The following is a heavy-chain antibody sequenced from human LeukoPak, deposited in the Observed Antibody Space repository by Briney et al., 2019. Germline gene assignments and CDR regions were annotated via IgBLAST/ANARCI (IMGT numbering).Heavy chain of an antibody. J-gene: IGHJ3*02. CDR3: ARGGSRYYDSSGPLDDAFDI. Sequence: ASVKVSCKASGYTFTGYYMHWVRQATGQGLEWMGWMNPNSGNTGYAQKFQGRVTMTRNTSISTAYMELSSLRSEDTAVYYCARGGSRYYDSSGPLDDAFDIWGQGTMVTVSS. D-gene: IGHD3-22*01. CDR1: GYTFTGYY. CDR2: MNPNSGNT. V-gene: IGHV1-8*02.